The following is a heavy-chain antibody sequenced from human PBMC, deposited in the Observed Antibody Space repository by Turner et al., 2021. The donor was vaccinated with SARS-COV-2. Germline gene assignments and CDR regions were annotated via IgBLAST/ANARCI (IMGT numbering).Heavy chain of an antibody. Sequence: EVQLVESGGGLVQPGGSLRLSCAASGFTVSSKYMSWVRQAPGKGLEWVSCIYSGGSTYYADSVKGRFTISKDNSKNTPDLQNNNLEAEDTAGYYCAKDEYGDYGVGEYRGQGTLGTLPS. D-gene: IGHD4-17*01. CDR3: AKDEYGDYGVGEY. J-gene: IGHJ4*01. V-gene: IGHV3-66*01. CDR2: IYSGGST. CDR1: GFTVSSKY.